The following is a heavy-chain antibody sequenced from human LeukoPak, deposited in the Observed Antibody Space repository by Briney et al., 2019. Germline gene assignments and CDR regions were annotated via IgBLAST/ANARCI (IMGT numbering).Heavy chain of an antibody. CDR3: ARDSYNGDYVPGYFRH. CDR1: GFTFRSSE. CDR2: ISGTGNTI. D-gene: IGHD4-17*01. V-gene: IGHV3-48*03. J-gene: IGHJ1*01. Sequence: GGSLRLSCAPSGFTFRSSEMNWVRQAPGKGLEWVSYISGTGNTIYYTDSVKGRFTISRDNAKNSLYLQMNSLRAEDTAVYYCARDSYNGDYVPGYFRHWGQGTLVTVSS.